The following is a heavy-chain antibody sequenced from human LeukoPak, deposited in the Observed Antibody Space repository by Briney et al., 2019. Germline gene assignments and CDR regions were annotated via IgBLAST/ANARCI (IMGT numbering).Heavy chain of an antibody. Sequence: TGGSLRLSCPAPGFTFSSYVMDWVRQAPGKGLEWASVISGGGGSTYYADSVKGRFTISRDNSKNTLFLQMNSLRAEDTAVYYCAKEDSSGAQGNYYYYYGMDVWGQGTTVTVSS. D-gene: IGHD2-15*01. J-gene: IGHJ6*02. CDR2: ISGGGGST. V-gene: IGHV3-23*01. CDR1: GFTFSSYV. CDR3: AKEDSSGAQGNYYYYYGMDV.